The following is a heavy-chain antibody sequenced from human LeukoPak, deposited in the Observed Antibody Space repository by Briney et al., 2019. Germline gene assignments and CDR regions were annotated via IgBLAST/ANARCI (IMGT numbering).Heavy chain of an antibody. D-gene: IGHD1-26*01. CDR1: GGSISSYY. J-gene: IGHJ4*02. CDR2: IYTSGST. CDR3: ARESTAFGATHYIVYYFDY. V-gene: IGHV4-4*07. Sequence: PSETLSLTCTVSGGSISSYYWSWIRQPAGKGLEWIWRIYTSGSTNYNPSLKSRVTMSVDTSKNQFSLKLSSVTAADTAVYYCARESTAFGATHYIVYYFDYWGQGTLVTVSS.